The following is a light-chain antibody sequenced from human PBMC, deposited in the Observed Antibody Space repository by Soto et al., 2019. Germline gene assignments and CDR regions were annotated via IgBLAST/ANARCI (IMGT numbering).Light chain of an antibody. J-gene: IGKJ5*01. V-gene: IGKV3D-20*02. CDR1: QSVSGSY. CDR2: GAS. Sequence: EIVLTQSPGTLSLSPGERSTLSCSASQSVSGSYLAWYQQKPGQAPRLLIYGASSRATGIPDRFSGSGSGADFTLTISSLEPEDFAVYYCQQRSSWPITFGQGTRLEIK. CDR3: QQRSSWPIT.